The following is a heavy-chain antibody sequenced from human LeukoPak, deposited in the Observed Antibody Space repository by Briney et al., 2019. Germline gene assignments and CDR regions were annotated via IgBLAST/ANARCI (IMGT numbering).Heavy chain of an antibody. D-gene: IGHD2-2*01. CDR2: ISGSGGST. V-gene: IGHV3-23*01. CDR1: GFTFSSYA. CDR3: AKVHALGYCSSTSCYYFDY. J-gene: IGHJ4*02. Sequence: GGSLRLSCAASGFTFSSYAMCWVRQAPGEGLEWVSAISGSGGSTYYADSVKGRFTISRDNSKNTLYLQMNSLRAEDTAVYYCAKVHALGYCSSTSCYYFDYWGQGTLVTVSS.